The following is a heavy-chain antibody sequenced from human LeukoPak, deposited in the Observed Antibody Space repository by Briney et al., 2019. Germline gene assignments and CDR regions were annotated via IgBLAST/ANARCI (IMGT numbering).Heavy chain of an antibody. J-gene: IGHJ3*02. Sequence: ASVKVSCKVSGHTRTELSLHWVRQTPGKGLEWMGGFDPEDGETIYAQKFQGRVTMTEDTYTDTAYMELSSLRSEDTAVYYCATWIQLTDAFHIWGQGTIVTVSS. CDR1: GHTRTELS. CDR3: ATWIQLTDAFHI. CDR2: FDPEDGET. D-gene: IGHD5-18*01. V-gene: IGHV1-24*01.